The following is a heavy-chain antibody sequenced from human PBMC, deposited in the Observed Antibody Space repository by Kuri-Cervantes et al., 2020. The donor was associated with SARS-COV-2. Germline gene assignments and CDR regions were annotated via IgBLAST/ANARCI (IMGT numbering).Heavy chain of an antibody. CDR1: GYTFTSYA. J-gene: IGHJ4*02. Sequence: ASVTVSCKASGYTFTSYAMNWVRPAPGQGLEWMGWINTNTGNPTYAQGFTGRFVFSLDTSVSTAYLQISSLKAEDTAVYYCARGPWEQQLVPFDYWGQGTLVTVSS. V-gene: IGHV7-4-1*02. CDR2: INTNTGNP. D-gene: IGHD6-13*01. CDR3: ARGPWEQQLVPFDY.